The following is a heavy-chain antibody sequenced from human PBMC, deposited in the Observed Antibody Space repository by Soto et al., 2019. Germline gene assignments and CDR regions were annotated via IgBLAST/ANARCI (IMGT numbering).Heavy chain of an antibody. Sequence: GGSLRLSCAASGFTFSSYAMHWVRQAPGKGLEWVAVISYDGSNKYYADSVKGRFTISRDNSKNTLYLQMNSLRAEDTAVYYCATFTRFLEWLSPNYPSNDAFDIWGQGTMVTVSS. CDR2: ISYDGSNK. V-gene: IGHV3-30-3*01. CDR1: GFTFSSYA. D-gene: IGHD3-3*01. CDR3: ATFTRFLEWLSPNYPSNDAFDI. J-gene: IGHJ3*02.